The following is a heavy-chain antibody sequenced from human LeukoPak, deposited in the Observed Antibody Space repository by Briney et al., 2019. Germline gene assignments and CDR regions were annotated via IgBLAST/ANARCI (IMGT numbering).Heavy chain of an antibody. D-gene: IGHD2-2*01. J-gene: IGHJ4*02. V-gene: IGHV3-30*02. CDR3: AKASHDY. CDR2: IQFDGSNK. CDR1: GFTFSSYG. Sequence: GGSLRLSCAASGFTFSSYGMHWVRQAPGKGLEWVAFIQFDGSNKYYADSVKGRFTISRDNSKNTLYLQMNSLRAEDTAVYYCAKASHDYWGQGTLVTVSS.